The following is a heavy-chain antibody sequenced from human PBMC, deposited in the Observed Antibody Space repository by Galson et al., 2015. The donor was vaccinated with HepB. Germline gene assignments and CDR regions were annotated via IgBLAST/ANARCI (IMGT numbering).Heavy chain of an antibody. Sequence: SLRLSCAVSGFTFSHYPMSWVRQAPGKGLEWVSSISGSGGSTFYADSVKGRFTISRDNPENTLHLQMNSLRAEDTAIYYCAKAMAGRYYFDYWGQGTLVTVSS. V-gene: IGHV3-23*01. CDR1: GFTFSHYP. D-gene: IGHD6-19*01. CDR3: AKAMAGRYYFDY. CDR2: ISGSGGST. J-gene: IGHJ4*02.